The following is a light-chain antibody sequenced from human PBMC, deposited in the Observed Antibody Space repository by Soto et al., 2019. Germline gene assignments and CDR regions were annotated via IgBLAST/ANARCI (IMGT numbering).Light chain of an antibody. CDR2: GAS. V-gene: IGKV3-20*01. CDR1: QSVSSSY. Sequence: EIVLTQSPGTLSLSPGERATLSCRASQSVSSSYLAWYQQKPGQAPRLLIHGASSRATGSPDRFSGSGSGTDFTLTISRLEPEDFAVYYCQQYGSSRTFGQGTKVDIK. CDR3: QQYGSSRT. J-gene: IGKJ1*01.